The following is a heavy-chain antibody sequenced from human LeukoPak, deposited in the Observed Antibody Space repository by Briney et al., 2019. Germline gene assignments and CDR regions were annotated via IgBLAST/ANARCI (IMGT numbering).Heavy chain of an antibody. CDR2: IYYTGST. CDR1: GGSISSSSYY. CDR3: ASIMRDYYDSSGTLFDY. V-gene: IGHV4-39*01. D-gene: IGHD3-22*01. Sequence: PSETLSLTCTVSGGSISSSSYYWAWIRQPPGKGLEWIGTIYYTGSTYYNPSLKSRVTISVDTSKNQFSLKLSSVTAADTAMYYCASIMRDYYDSSGTLFDYWGQGTLVTVSS. J-gene: IGHJ4*02.